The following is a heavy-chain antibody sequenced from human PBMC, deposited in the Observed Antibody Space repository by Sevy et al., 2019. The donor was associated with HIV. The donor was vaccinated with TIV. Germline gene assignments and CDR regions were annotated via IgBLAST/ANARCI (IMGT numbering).Heavy chain of an antibody. Sequence: SETLSLTCTVSGGSISSSSYYWGWIRQPPGKGLEWIGSIYYSGSTYYNPSLKSRVTISVDTSKNQFSLKLSSVTAPDTAVYYCALPRGDSSGYYFGYWGQGTLVTVSS. J-gene: IGHJ4*02. CDR3: ALPRGDSSGYYFGY. D-gene: IGHD3-22*01. V-gene: IGHV4-39*01. CDR1: GGSISSSSYY. CDR2: IYYSGST.